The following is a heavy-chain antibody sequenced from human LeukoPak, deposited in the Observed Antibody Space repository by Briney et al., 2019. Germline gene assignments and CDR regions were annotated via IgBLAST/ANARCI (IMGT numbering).Heavy chain of an antibody. CDR1: GFTFSNAW. J-gene: IGHJ4*02. CDR2: IKSKTDGGTT. V-gene: IGHV3-15*01. Sequence: GGSLRLSCAASGFTFSNAWMSWVRQAPGKGREWVGRIKSKTDGGTTDYAAPVKGRFTISRDDSKNTLYLQMNSLKTEDTAVYYCTSYTTGTTLVDYWGQGTLVTVSS. D-gene: IGHD1-1*01. CDR3: TSYTTGTTLVDY.